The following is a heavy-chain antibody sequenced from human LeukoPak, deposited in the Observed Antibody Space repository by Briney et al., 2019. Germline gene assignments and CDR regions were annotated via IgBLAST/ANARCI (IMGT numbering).Heavy chain of an antibody. V-gene: IGHV3-7*01. Sequence: PGGSLRLSCTASGFTFSTYWMTWVRQAPGKGLEWVANINKDGGEKYYVDSVKGRFTISRDNTKNSVYLQMNSLRAEDTAVYYCAVNHDYWGQGTLVTVSS. CDR3: AVNHDY. CDR2: INKDGGEK. J-gene: IGHJ4*02. CDR1: GFTFSTYW.